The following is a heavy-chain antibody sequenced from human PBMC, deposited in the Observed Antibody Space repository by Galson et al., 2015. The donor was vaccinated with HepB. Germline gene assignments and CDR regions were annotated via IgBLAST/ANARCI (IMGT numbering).Heavy chain of an antibody. J-gene: IGHJ3*02. V-gene: IGHV1-69*10. CDR3: AMGGGVIGGAFDI. D-gene: IGHD3-16*02. Sequence: SVKVSCKASGGTFSSYAISWVRQAPGQGLEWMGEIIPTLGTTKYAQKLQGRVTITADKSTITAYMDLTSLRSEDTAVYYCAMGGGVIGGAFDIWGQGTMLIVSS. CDR1: GGTFSSYA. CDR2: IIPTLGTT.